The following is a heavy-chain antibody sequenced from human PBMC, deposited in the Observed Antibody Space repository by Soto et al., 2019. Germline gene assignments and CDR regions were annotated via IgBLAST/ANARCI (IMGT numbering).Heavy chain of an antibody. Sequence: GASVKVSCKASGYTFTSYAMHWVRQAPGQRLEWMGWINAGNGNTKYSQKFQGRVTITRDTSASTAYMELSSLRSEDTAVYYCARDRFYKFAYGDYGDAFDIWGQGTMVTVSS. D-gene: IGHD4-17*01. V-gene: IGHV1-3*01. CDR2: INAGNGNT. CDR1: GYTFTSYA. J-gene: IGHJ3*02. CDR3: ARDRFYKFAYGDYGDAFDI.